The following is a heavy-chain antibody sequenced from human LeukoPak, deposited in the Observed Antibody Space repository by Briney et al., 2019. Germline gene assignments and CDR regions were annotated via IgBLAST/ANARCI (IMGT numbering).Heavy chain of an antibody. CDR1: GFAFSSYS. J-gene: IGHJ4*02. CDR2: ISSSSSYI. V-gene: IGHV3-21*04. D-gene: IGHD3-22*01. Sequence: GGSLRLSCTASGFAFSSYSMSWVRQAPGKGLEWVSFISSSSSYIYYADSVKGRFTISRDNSKNTLYLQMNSLRAEDTAVYYCAKGAQKVVIPFDYWGQGTLVTVSS. CDR3: AKGAQKVVIPFDY.